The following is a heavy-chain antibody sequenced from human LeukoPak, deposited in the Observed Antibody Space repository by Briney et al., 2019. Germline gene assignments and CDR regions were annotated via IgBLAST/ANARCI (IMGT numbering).Heavy chain of an antibody. J-gene: IGHJ4*02. V-gene: IGHV3-48*04. CDR1: GFTFSSYG. D-gene: IGHD5-18*01. CDR3: ARDSQQLGIDY. CDR2: ISSGGSII. Sequence: PGGSLRLSCGASGFTFSSYGMSWVRQAPGKGLEWVSYISSGGSIIYYADSVKGRFTISRDNAKNSLYLQMNSLRADDTAVYYCARDSQQLGIDYWGQGTLVTVSS.